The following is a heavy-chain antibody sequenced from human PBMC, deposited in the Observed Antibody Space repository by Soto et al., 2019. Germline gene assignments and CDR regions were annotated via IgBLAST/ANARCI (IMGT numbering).Heavy chain of an antibody. CDR1: GFTFSSYA. CDR3: AKPGEGDILTGYVDFDY. V-gene: IGHV3-23*01. Sequence: GGSLRLSCAASGFTFSSYAMSWVRQAPGKGLEWVSAISGSGGSTYYADSVKGRFTISRDNSKNTLYLQMNSLRAEDTAVYYCAKPGEGDILTGYVDFDYWGQGTLVTVSS. D-gene: IGHD3-9*01. CDR2: ISGSGGST. J-gene: IGHJ4*02.